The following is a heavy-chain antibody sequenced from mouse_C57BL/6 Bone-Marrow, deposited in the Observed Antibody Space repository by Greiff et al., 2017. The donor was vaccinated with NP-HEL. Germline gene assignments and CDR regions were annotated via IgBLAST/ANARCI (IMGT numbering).Heavy chain of an antibody. D-gene: IGHD2-4*01. V-gene: IGHV1-82*01. Sequence: QVQLQQSGPELVKPGASVKISCKASGYAFSSSWMNWVKQRPGTGLEWIGRIYPGDGDTNYNGKFKGKATLTADKSSSTAYMQLSSLTSEDSAVYFCARYANDYVPWFAYWGQGTLVTVSA. CDR2: IYPGDGDT. CDR3: ARYANDYVPWFAY. J-gene: IGHJ3*01. CDR1: GYAFSSSW.